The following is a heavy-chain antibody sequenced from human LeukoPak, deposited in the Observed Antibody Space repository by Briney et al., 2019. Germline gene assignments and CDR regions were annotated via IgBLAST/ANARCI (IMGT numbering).Heavy chain of an antibody. CDR2: INSDGSTI. CDR3: AREAYCSGGSCYSGRAFDI. D-gene: IGHD2-15*01. V-gene: IGHV3-74*01. CDR1: GFTFSSNW. J-gene: IGHJ3*02. Sequence: PGGSLRLSCAASGFTFSSNWMNWVRQAPGKGLVWVSRINSDGSTITYADSVKGRFTISRDNSKNTLYLQMNSLRAEDTAVYYCAREAYCSGGSCYSGRAFDIWGQGTRVTVSS.